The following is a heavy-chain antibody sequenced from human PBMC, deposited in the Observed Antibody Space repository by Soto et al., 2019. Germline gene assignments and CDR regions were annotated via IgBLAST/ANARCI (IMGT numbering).Heavy chain of an antibody. CDR2: INDISNAI. CDR1: GFTFTDHS. V-gene: IGHV3-48*04. CDR3: ARDRPTTFSADL. Sequence: EVQLVESGGGLVQPGGSLRLSCTASGFTFTDHSMNWVRHAPGKGLEWLSYINDISNAIHYADSVKGRFAMSRDHAKKSVFLKMNSLRVEDTGVYYCARDRPTTFSADLWGQGTVVTVSS. D-gene: IGHD5-12*01. J-gene: IGHJ3*01.